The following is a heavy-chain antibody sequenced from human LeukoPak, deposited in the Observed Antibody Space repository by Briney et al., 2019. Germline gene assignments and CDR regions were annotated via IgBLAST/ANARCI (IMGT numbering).Heavy chain of an antibody. J-gene: IGHJ4*02. D-gene: IGHD3-22*01. Sequence: GGSLRLSCAASGFTFSNAWMTWVRQAPGKGLEWVSAISASGGTTYYADSVKGRFTISRDNSKNTLFLQINSLRAEDTAVYYCAKDRMSITMIVVADHWGQGTLVTVPS. CDR2: ISASGGTT. V-gene: IGHV3-23*01. CDR1: GFTFSNAW. CDR3: AKDRMSITMIVVADH.